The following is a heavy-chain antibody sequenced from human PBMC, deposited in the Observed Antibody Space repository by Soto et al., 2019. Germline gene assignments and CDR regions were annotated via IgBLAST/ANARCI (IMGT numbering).Heavy chain of an antibody. V-gene: IGHV3-7*01. CDR3: ARAKQTYYDFWSGYGPNDY. D-gene: IGHD3-3*01. CDR2: IKQDGSEK. CDR1: GFTFSSYW. J-gene: IGHJ4*02. Sequence: GSLRLSCAASGFTFSSYWMSWVRQAPGKGLEWVANIKQDGSEKYYVDSVKGRFTISRDNAKNSLYLQMNSLRAEDMAVYYCARAKQTYYDFWSGYGPNDYWGQGTLVTVSS.